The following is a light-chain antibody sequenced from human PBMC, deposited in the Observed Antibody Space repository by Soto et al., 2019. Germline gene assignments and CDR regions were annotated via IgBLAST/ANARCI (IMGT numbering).Light chain of an antibody. Sequence: QSALTQPASISGSPGQSITISCTGTNSDVGGYNYVSWYQQYPGKAPKLMIYDVDNRPSGVSYRFSGSKSGKTAFLTISGLQAEDEADYYCSSYTTSSTVVFGGGTKVTVL. V-gene: IGLV2-14*01. J-gene: IGLJ2*01. CDR2: DVD. CDR3: SSYTTSSTVV. CDR1: NSDVGGYNY.